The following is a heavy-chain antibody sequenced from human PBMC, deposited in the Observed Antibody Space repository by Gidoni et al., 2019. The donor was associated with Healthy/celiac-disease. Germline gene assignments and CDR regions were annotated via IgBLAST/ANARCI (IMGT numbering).Heavy chain of an antibody. J-gene: IGHJ5*02. CDR1: GFPFSSYA. V-gene: IGHV3-23*01. CDR3: AKSIAAAGGWFDP. CDR2: ISGSGGST. D-gene: IGHD6-13*01. Sequence: EVQLLESGGGLVQPGGSLRLSCAASGFPFSSYAMSWVRKAPGKGLEWVSAISGSGGSTYYSDSVKGRFTISRDNSKNTLYLQMNSLRAEDTAVYYCAKSIAAAGGWFDPWGQGTLVTVSS.